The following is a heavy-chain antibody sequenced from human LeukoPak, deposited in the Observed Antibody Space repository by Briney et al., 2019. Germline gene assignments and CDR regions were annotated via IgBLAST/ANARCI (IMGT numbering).Heavy chain of an antibody. Sequence: TSETLSLTCAVYGGSFSGYYWSWIRQPPGKGLEWIGEINHSGSTNYNPSLKSRVTISVDTSKNQFSLKLSSVTAADTAVYYCARLSGSGWASFDYWGQGTLVTVSS. J-gene: IGHJ4*02. V-gene: IGHV4-34*01. CDR2: INHSGST. CDR1: GGSFSGYY. CDR3: ARLSGSGWASFDY. D-gene: IGHD6-19*01.